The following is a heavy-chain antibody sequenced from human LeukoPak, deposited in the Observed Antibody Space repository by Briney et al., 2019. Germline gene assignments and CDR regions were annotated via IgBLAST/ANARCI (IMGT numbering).Heavy chain of an antibody. Sequence: PGGSERLSCAASGFTLSYAWMSWVRQAPGKGLEWVGRIKSKTDGGTTDYAAPVKGRFTISRDDSKNTLYLQMNSLKTEDTAVYYCTRIRDYDMDVGGRETSVTVSS. J-gene: IGHJ6*02. CDR3: TRIRDYDMDV. CDR1: GFTLSYAW. V-gene: IGHV3-15*01. CDR2: IKSKTDGGTT. D-gene: IGHD5-18*01.